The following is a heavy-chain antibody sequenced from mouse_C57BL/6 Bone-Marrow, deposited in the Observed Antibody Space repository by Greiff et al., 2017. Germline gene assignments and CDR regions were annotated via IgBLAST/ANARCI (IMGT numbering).Heavy chain of an antibody. V-gene: IGHV14-4*01. CDR2: IDPENGDT. CDR3: TTWGYYWYFDV. CDR1: GFNIKDDY. J-gene: IGHJ1*03. Sequence: VTLKVSGAELVRPGASVKLSCTASGFNIKDDYMHWVKQRPEQGLEWIGWIDPENGDTEYASKFQGKATITADTSSNTAYLQLSSLTSEDTAVYYCTTWGYYWYFDVCGTGTTVTVSS. D-gene: IGHD2-2*01.